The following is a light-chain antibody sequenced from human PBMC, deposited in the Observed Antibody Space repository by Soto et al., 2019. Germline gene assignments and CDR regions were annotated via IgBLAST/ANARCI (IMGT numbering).Light chain of an antibody. CDR2: DAS. J-gene: IGKJ4*01. V-gene: IGKV3-20*01. CDR3: QQYGSSPLT. CDR1: QSVRGNY. Sequence: EIVLTQSPDTLSLSPRERATLSCRASQSVRGNYLAWYQQKPGQAPRFLIYDASSRATGIPDRFSGSGSGRDFTLTISRLEPEDFAVYYCQQYGSSPLTCGGGTKVEIK.